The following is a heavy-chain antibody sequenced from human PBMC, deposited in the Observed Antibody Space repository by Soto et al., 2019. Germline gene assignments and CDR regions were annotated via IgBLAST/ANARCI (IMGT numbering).Heavy chain of an antibody. CDR2: IYYSGST. Sequence: SETLSLTCTVSGGSISSGGYYWSWIRRHPGKGLEWIGYIYYSGSTYYNPSLKSRVTISVDTSKNQFSLKLGSVTAADTAVYYCARFVLMVKRFDYWGQGTLVTVSS. V-gene: IGHV4-31*03. CDR1: GGSISSGGYY. D-gene: IGHD2-8*01. CDR3: ARFVLMVKRFDY. J-gene: IGHJ4*02.